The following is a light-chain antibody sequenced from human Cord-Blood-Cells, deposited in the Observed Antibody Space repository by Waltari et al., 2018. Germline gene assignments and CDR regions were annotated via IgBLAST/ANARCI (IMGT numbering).Light chain of an antibody. CDR3: QQYKSYPRT. J-gene: IGKJ2*01. CDR1: KGISNY. Sequence: DIQMTQYPSSLSASVGDRVTITCRASKGISNYLAWFQQKPGKAPKAVIYAASSVQSGVHSTFSGRGSGTDFTLTIISLKSDDFATYYYQQYKSYPRTFVQGAKLEIK. V-gene: IGKV1-16*01. CDR2: AAS.